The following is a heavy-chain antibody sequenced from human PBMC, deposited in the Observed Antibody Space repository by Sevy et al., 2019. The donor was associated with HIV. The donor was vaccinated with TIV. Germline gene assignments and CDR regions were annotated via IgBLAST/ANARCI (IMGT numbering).Heavy chain of an antibody. D-gene: IGHD6-19*01. CDR1: GFSISPYA. CDR2: MPYDGSTR. V-gene: IGHV3-30*09. Sequence: GGSLRLSCAASGFSISPYAFHWVRQAPGKGLEWVALMPYDGSTRNYADSAKGRFAISKDNSKNTLYLQMNSLRIEDTAIYYCARDAGYSTGWYAGYWGQGTLVTVSS. J-gene: IGHJ4*02. CDR3: ARDAGYSTGWYAGY.